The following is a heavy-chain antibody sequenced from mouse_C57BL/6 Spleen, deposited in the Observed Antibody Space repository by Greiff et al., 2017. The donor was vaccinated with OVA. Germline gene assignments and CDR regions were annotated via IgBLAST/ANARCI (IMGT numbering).Heavy chain of an antibody. CDR3: ARRYYDDGGYAMDY. J-gene: IGHJ4*01. D-gene: IGHD2-4*01. Sequence: VHVKQSGPELVKPGASVKMSCKASGYTFTDYNMHWVKQSHGKSLEWIGYINPNNGGTSYNQKFKGKATLTVNKSSSTAYMELRSLTLEDSAVYYCARRYYDDGGYAMDYWGQGTSVTVSS. CDR1: GYTFTDYN. V-gene: IGHV1-22*01. CDR2: INPNNGGT.